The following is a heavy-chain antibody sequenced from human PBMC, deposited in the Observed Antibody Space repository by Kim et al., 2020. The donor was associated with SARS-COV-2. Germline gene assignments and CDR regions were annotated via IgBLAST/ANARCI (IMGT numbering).Heavy chain of an antibody. J-gene: IGHJ3*02. CDR2: IYYSGST. Sequence: SETLSLTCTVSGGSISSSSYYWGWIRQPPGKGLEWIGSIYYSGSTYYNPSLKSRVTISVDTSKNQFSLKLSSVTAADTAVYYCARQVVGATDDAFDIWGQGTMVTVSS. D-gene: IGHD1-26*01. CDR3: ARQVVGATDDAFDI. V-gene: IGHV4-39*01. CDR1: GGSISSSSYY.